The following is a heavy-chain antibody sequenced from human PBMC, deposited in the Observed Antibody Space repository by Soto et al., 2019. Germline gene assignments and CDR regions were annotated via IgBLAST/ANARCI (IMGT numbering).Heavy chain of an antibody. D-gene: IGHD5-18*01. V-gene: IGHV4-61*01. J-gene: IGHJ4*02. CDR2: IYSGGNT. Sequence: QVQLQESGPGLVKPSETLSLTCSVSGGSVSSASYYWSWIRQPPGKGLEWIAYIYSGGNTNYNPSLKSRLTLSVDTSKNQFSLKLTSVTAADTAVYCARQSRGDGYKRSLWGQGTLVTVSS. CDR1: GGSVSSASYY. CDR3: ARQSRGDGYKRSL.